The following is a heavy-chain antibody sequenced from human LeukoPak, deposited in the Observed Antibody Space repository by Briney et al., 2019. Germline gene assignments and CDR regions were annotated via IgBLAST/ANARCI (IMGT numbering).Heavy chain of an antibody. Sequence: SETLSLTCTVSGGSISSYYWSWIRQPPGKGLEWIGEINHSGSTNYNPSLKSRVTISVDTSKNQFSLKLSSVTAADTAVYYCARGGGVEMDYWGQGTLVTVSS. V-gene: IGHV4-34*01. J-gene: IGHJ4*02. CDR3: ARGGGVEMDY. CDR2: INHSGST. CDR1: GGSISSYY. D-gene: IGHD5-24*01.